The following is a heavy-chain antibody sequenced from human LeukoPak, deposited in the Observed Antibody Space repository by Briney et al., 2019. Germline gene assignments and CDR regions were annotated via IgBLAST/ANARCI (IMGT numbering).Heavy chain of an antibody. J-gene: IGHJ5*02. V-gene: IGHV4-39*01. D-gene: IGHD4-11*01. CDR2: MYFSGRT. Sequence: SETLSLTCTVSGDSISSSDSYWGWIRQPPGKGLEWIASMYFSGRTYSNPSLKSRVTISLDTSKNQFSLKLSSVTAADTALYYCARHIYTETTYWFDPWGQGTLITVYS. CDR1: GDSISSSDSY. CDR3: ARHIYTETTYWFDP.